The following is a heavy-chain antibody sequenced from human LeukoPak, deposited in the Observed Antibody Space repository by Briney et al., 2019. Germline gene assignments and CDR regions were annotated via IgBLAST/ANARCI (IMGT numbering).Heavy chain of an antibody. CDR1: GFTFITYE. Sequence: GGSLRLSCAASGFTFITYEMNWVRQAPGKGLEWLSYISSSGNSIYYADCVKGRFTISRDNAKKSLYLQMSSLRAEDTALYYCARDSPDYGDFNGLFDYWGQGTLVTVSS. D-gene: IGHD4-17*01. CDR3: ARDSPDYGDFNGLFDY. CDR2: ISSSGNSI. J-gene: IGHJ4*02. V-gene: IGHV3-48*03.